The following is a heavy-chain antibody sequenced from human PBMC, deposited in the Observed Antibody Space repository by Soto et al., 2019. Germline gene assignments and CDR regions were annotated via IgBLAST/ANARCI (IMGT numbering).Heavy chain of an antibody. J-gene: IGHJ6*02. CDR2: LNGGTGQT. V-gene: IGHV1-3*01. CDR1: GYTFSTYG. Sequence: QVQVVQSGAEVKKPGASVRVSCKASGYTFSTYGMHWVRQAPGQSLEWMGWLNGGTGQTRYSQRFQDRVIITRDTSASTGYMELRSLRLEDTAVYYCARGKGMEENYFYYGMDIWGQGTTVTVSS. D-gene: IGHD3-10*01. CDR3: ARGKGMEENYFYYGMDI.